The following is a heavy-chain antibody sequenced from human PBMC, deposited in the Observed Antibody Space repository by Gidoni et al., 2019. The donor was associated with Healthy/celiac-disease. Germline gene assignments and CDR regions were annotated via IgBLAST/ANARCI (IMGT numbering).Heavy chain of an antibody. CDR1: GCTFSSYA. D-gene: IGHD6-13*01. J-gene: IGHJ6*02. CDR3: AKPGYSSSWGYGMDV. V-gene: IGHV3-23*04. Sequence: ELQLVESGGGLVQPGGSLRLSCAASGCTFSSYAMSWVRQAPGKGLEWVSAISGSGGSTYYADSVKGRFTISRDNSKNTLYLQMNSLRAEDTAVYYCAKPGYSSSWGYGMDVWGQGTTVTVSS. CDR2: ISGSGGST.